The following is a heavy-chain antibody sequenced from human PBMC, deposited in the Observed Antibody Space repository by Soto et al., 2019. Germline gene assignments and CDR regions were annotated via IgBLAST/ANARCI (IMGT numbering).Heavy chain of an antibody. CDR2: ISWNSGSI. Sequence: EVQLVESGGGLVQPGRSLRLSCAASGFTFDDYAMHWVRQAPGKGLEWVSGISWNSGSIGYADSVKGRFTFSRDNAKNSLYLQMNSLRAEDTALYYCAKAYDILTGYYINYFDYWGQGTLVTVSS. D-gene: IGHD3-9*01. CDR1: GFTFDDYA. J-gene: IGHJ4*02. V-gene: IGHV3-9*01. CDR3: AKAYDILTGYYINYFDY.